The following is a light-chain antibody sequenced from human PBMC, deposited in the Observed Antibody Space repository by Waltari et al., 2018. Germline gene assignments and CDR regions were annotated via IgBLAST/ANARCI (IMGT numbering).Light chain of an antibody. CDR1: QSLLHGDGRNF. Sequence: DIVMTQSSLSLPVTPGEPASISCRSSQSLLHGDGRNFLDWYLQKPGQSPQLLIYMGSNRASGVPDRFSGSGSGTYFTLKISRVEAEDVGVYYCMQARQPPYTFGGGTKVEIK. J-gene: IGKJ4*01. V-gene: IGKV2-28*01. CDR3: MQARQPPYT. CDR2: MGS.